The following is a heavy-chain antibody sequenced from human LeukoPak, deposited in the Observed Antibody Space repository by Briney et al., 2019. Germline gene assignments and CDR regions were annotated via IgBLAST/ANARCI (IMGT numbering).Heavy chain of an antibody. D-gene: IGHD6-25*01. CDR3: APNYSSGPVAFDI. CDR2: IIPILGIA. Sequence: SVKVSCKASGGTFSSYTISWVRQAPGQGLEWMGRIIPILGIANYAQKFRGRVTITADKSTSTAYMELSSLRSEDTAVYYCAPNYSSGPVAFDIWGQGTMVTVSS. J-gene: IGHJ3*02. CDR1: GGTFSSYT. V-gene: IGHV1-69*02.